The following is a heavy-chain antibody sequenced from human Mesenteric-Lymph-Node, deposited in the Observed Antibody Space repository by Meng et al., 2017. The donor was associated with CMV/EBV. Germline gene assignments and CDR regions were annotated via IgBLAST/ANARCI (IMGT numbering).Heavy chain of an antibody. D-gene: IGHD2-2*01. CDR2: INHSGST. CDR1: FSGYD. V-gene: IGHV4-34*01. J-gene: IGHJ4*02. CDR3: ARSLFGGYCSSTSCYGRGFDY. Sequence: FSGYDWSWIRQPPGNGLEWIGEINHSGSTNYNPSLKSRVTISVDTSKNQFSLKLSSVTAADTAVYYCARSLFGGYCSSTSCYGRGFDYWGQGTLVTVSS.